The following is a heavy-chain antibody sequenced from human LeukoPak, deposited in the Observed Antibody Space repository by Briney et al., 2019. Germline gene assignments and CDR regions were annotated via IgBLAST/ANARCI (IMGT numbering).Heavy chain of an antibody. CDR2: ISSGGSTV. CDR1: GFTFSGNW. V-gene: IGHV3-48*04. CDR3: ARGGSFVEY. J-gene: IGHJ4*02. Sequence: GGSLRLSCAASGFTFSGNWMPWVRRAPGKGLEWVSYISSGGSTVYYADSVKGRFTVSRDNAKNSLYLQMSSLRAEDTAVYYCARGGSFVEYWGQGTLVSVSS. D-gene: IGHD3-10*01.